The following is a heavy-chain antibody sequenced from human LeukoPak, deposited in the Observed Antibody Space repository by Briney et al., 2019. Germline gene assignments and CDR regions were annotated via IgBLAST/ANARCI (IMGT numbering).Heavy chain of an antibody. J-gene: IGHJ4*02. CDR2: INSDGSST. CDR1: GFTLSSYW. Sequence: GGSLRLSCAASGFTLSSYWMHWVRQAPGKGLVWVSRINSDGSSTSYADSVKGRFTISRDNAKNTLYLQMNSLRAEDTAVYYCARDRQLRFLEWLIDYWGQGTLVTVSS. CDR3: ARDRQLRFLEWLIDY. D-gene: IGHD3-3*01. V-gene: IGHV3-74*01.